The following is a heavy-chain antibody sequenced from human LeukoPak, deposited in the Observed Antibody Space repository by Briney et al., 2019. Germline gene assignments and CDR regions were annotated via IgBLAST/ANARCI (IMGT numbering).Heavy chain of an antibody. D-gene: IGHD2-15*01. CDR3: ARGWGYGSRGINWFDP. CDR2: INPNNGAT. Sequence: ASVKVSCKASGYSFTSQYIHWVRQAPGQGFEWMAWINPNNGATNYAQKFQGRVTLTRDTSTSTAYMELSRLRSDDTAAYYCARGWGYGSRGINWFDPWGQGTLVTVSS. CDR1: GYSFTSQY. V-gene: IGHV1-2*02. J-gene: IGHJ5*02.